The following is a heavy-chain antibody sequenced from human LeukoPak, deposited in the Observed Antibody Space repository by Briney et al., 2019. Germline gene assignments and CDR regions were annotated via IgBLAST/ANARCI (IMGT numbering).Heavy chain of an antibody. CDR2: MNPNSGNT. Sequence: ASVKVSCKASGYTFTIYDINWVRQATGQGLEWMGWMNPNSGNTGYAQKFQGRVTMTRNASISTAYMELSSLRSEDTAVYYCARAKLGTRTLYYWGQETLVTVSS. D-gene: IGHD7-27*01. V-gene: IGHV1-8*01. CDR3: ARAKLGTRTLYY. CDR1: GYTFTIYD. J-gene: IGHJ4*02.